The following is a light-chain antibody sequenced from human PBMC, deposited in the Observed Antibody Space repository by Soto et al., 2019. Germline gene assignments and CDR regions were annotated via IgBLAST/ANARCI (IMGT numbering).Light chain of an antibody. CDR1: SRDVGSYNL. V-gene: IGLV2-23*02. J-gene: IGLJ2*01. CDR2: EVS. Sequence: QSVLTQPASVSGSPGQSITISCTGTSRDVGSYNLVSWYQQHPGKAPKLMIYEVSKRPSGVSNRFSGSKSGNTASLTISGFQAEDEADYYCCSYAGSSTYVVFGGGTKVTVL. CDR3: CSYAGSSTYVV.